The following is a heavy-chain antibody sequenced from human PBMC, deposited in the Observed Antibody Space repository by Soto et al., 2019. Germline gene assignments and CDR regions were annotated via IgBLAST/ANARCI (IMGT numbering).Heavy chain of an antibody. D-gene: IGHD2-15*01. Sequence: QVQLVQSGAEVKKPGASVKVSCKASGYTFTSYGISWVRQAPGQGLEWMGWISAYNGNTNYAQKLQGRVTMTTDTSTGTADMELRSLRSDDTAVYYCARLAYCRGGSCYLGWFDPWGQGTLVTVSS. CDR3: ARLAYCRGGSCYLGWFDP. CDR2: ISAYNGNT. V-gene: IGHV1-18*01. CDR1: GYTFTSYG. J-gene: IGHJ5*02.